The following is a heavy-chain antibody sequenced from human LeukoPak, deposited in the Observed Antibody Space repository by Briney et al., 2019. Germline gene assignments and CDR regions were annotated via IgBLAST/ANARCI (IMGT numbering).Heavy chain of an antibody. CDR2: INPSGGST. V-gene: IGHV1-46*01. CDR3: AREAAGPWRYFDY. CDR1: GYTFTSYY. J-gene: IGHJ4*02. Sequence: ASVKDSCKASGYTFTSYYMHWVRQAPGQGLEWMGIINPSGGSTSYAQKFQGRVTMTRDTSPSTVYMELSSLRSEDTAVYYCAREAAGPWRYFDYWGQGTLVTVSS.